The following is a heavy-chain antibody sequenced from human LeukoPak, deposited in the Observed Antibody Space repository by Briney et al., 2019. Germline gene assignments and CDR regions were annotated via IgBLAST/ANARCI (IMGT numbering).Heavy chain of an antibody. CDR2: IYSGGST. CDR1: GFTVSSNY. D-gene: IGHD6-19*01. CDR3: ARAFTGYSSGCRPGGCDAFDI. Sequence: GGSLRLSCAASGFTVSSNYMSWVRQAPGKGLEWVSVIYSGGSTYYPDSVKGRFTISRHNSKNTLSLQMNSLRAEDTAVYYCARAFTGYSSGCRPGGCDAFDIWGQGTMVTVSS. V-gene: IGHV3-53*04. J-gene: IGHJ3*02.